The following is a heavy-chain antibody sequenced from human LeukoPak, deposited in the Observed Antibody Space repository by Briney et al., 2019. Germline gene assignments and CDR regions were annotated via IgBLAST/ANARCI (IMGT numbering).Heavy chain of an antibody. CDR3: ARAPTGSYFSDAFDI. Sequence: SETLSLTCSVSGGSISSSSNYWGWIRQPPGKGLEWIGSIYYSGSTYYNPSLKSRVTISVDTSKNQFSLKLSSVTAADTAVYYCARAPTGSYFSDAFDIWGQGTMVTVSS. D-gene: IGHD3-3*01. CDR2: IYYSGST. J-gene: IGHJ3*02. CDR1: GGSISSSSNY. V-gene: IGHV4-39*07.